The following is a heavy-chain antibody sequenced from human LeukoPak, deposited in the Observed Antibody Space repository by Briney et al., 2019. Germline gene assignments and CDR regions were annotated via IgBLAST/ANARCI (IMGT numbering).Heavy chain of an antibody. CDR1: GYTFTSYY. V-gene: IGHV1-46*01. J-gene: IGHJ4*02. D-gene: IGHD3-10*01. CDR2: INPSGGST. Sequence: ASVKVSCKASGYTFTSYYMHWVRQAPGQGLEWMGIINPSGGSTSYAQKFQGRVTMTRDTSTSTAYMELSSLRSEDTAVYYCAREPSYGSGSGGFDYWGQGTLVTVSS. CDR3: AREPSYGSGSGGFDY.